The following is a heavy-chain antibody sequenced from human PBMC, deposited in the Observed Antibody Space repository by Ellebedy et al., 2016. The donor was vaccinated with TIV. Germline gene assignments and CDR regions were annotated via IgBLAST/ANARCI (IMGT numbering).Heavy chain of an antibody. CDR3: ASSKEYYYDRGVDY. CDR2: ISSSSSTI. D-gene: IGHD3-22*01. V-gene: IGHV3-48*04. Sequence: GGSLRLXCAASGFTFSSYSMNRVRQAPGKGLEWVSYISSSSSTIYYADSVKGRFTISRDNAKNSLYLQMNSLRAEDTAVYYCASSKEYYYDRGVDYWGQGTLVTVSS. CDR1: GFTFSSYS. J-gene: IGHJ4*02.